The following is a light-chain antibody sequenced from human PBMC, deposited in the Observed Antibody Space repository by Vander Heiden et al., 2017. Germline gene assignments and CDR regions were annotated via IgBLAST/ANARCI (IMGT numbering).Light chain of an antibody. CDR2: AAS. V-gene: IGKV1-12*01. CDR3: QEANSFPRT. J-gene: IGKJ1*01. CDR1: QCISSW. Sequence: IHMTQSPSSGSASVSDRVPLHCRTSQCISSWLAWYQQKPGKTPKLLIYAASSLQRGVTSTFSGSASGTDFTLTISSLQPEDITTYYCQEANSFPRTFGQGTKLELK.